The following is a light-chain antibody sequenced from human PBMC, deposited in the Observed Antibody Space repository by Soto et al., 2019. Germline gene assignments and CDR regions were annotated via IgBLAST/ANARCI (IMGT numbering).Light chain of an antibody. CDR2: EVS. CDR1: SSDIGAYNY. V-gene: IGLV2-14*01. CDR3: FSFTTDWTHV. Sequence: QSVLTQPASVSGSPGQSITISCTGSSSDIGAYNYVSWFQQYPGKAPKLIISEVSNRPSGVSNSFSGSKSGTAASLTISGLQTEDEADYFCFSFTTDWTHVFGTGTKSPS. J-gene: IGLJ1*01.